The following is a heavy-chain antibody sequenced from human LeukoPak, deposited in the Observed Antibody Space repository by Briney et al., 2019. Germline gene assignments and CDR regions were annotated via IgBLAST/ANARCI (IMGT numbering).Heavy chain of an antibody. Sequence: PGGSLRLSCAPSGFTFNDYAMHWVRQAPGKGPEWVAVISYDGSNKYYADSVKGRFTISRDNSKNTLYLQMNSLRAEDTAVYYCARGPYGDYVDALDYWGQGTLVTVSS. D-gene: IGHD4-17*01. V-gene: IGHV3-30-3*01. CDR2: ISYDGSNK. CDR3: ARGPYGDYVDALDY. CDR1: GFTFNDYA. J-gene: IGHJ4*02.